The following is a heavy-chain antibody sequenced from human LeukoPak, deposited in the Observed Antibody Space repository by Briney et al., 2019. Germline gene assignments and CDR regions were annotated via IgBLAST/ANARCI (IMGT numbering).Heavy chain of an antibody. Sequence: SETLSLTCTVSGGSLSSYFWNWVRQPPGKGLEWTGSIYYKGNTNYNPSLKTRVTISLDTSKNQFSLKLSSVTAADTAVYFCARKVYYHDSTDYWFFDLWGRGTLVTVSS. CDR2: IYYKGNT. D-gene: IGHD3-16*01. V-gene: IGHV4-59*01. J-gene: IGHJ2*01. CDR1: GGSLSSYF. CDR3: ARKVYYHDSTDYWFFDL.